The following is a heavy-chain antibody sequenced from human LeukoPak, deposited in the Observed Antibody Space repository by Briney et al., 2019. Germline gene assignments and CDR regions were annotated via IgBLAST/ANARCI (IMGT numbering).Heavy chain of an antibody. CDR2: INSDGINT. D-gene: IGHD3-22*01. V-gene: IGHV3-74*01. Sequence: GGSLRLSCAASGFAFSNYWMHWVRQAPGKGLVWVSRINSDGINTSYADSVKGRFTISRDNAKNTLNLQMNSLRAEDTAVYYCARDLGQYYDTSDNWFNPWGQGTLVTVSS. CDR3: ARDLGQYYDTSDNWFNP. CDR1: GFAFSNYW. J-gene: IGHJ5*02.